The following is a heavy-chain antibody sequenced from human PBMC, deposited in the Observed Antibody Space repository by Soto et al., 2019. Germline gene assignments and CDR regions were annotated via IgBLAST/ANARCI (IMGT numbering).Heavy chain of an antibody. J-gene: IGHJ1*01. CDR3: AREENCSGGTCYSEYFHR. Sequence: ASVKVSCKASGYLFTAYSMHWVRLAPGQGLEWMGVVNPSGGSTKYAQNFQGRVTMTRDTSTTTIYLELSSLRSDDTAIYYCAREENCSGGTCYSEYFHRWGQGTLVTVSS. CDR2: VNPSGGST. D-gene: IGHD2-15*01. V-gene: IGHV1-46*01. CDR1: GYLFTAYS.